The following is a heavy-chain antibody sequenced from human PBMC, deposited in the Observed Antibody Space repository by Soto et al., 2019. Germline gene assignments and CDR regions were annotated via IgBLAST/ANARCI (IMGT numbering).Heavy chain of an antibody. CDR3: ATMGTPATGLYYFDY. D-gene: IGHD2-15*01. CDR2: ISYSGSA. CDR1: GGSISSGNYY. V-gene: IGHV4-30-4*01. J-gene: IGHJ4*02. Sequence: QVQLQESGPGLVKPSQTLSLTCTVSGGSISSGNYYWSWIRQPPGKGLEWIGFISYSGSAYYNPSLKSRVTISVDTSKNQFSLNVSFVTAADTAVYYCATMGTPATGLYYFDYWGQGTLVTVSS.